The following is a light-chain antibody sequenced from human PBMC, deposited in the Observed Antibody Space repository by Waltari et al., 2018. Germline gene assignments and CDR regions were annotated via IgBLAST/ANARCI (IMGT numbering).Light chain of an antibody. Sequence: QMTQSPSSLSASVGDRVTITCRASQTIDYLSWYQHKPGEAPKLLIYETSTLQSGVPTRFSGSKFGTTFILTISSLQPEDFATYFCQPNYGTPRTFGQGTKVDIK. CDR1: QTIDY. J-gene: IGKJ2*02. CDR3: QPNYGTPRT. CDR2: ETS. V-gene: IGKV1-39*01.